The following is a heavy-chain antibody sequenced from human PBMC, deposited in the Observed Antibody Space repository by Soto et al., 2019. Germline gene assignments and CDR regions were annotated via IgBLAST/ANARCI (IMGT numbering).Heavy chain of an antibody. CDR3: AHFDSSSSIIGDNWYFDL. CDR2: IYWNDDK. Sequence: QITLKESGPTLVKPTQTLTLTCTFSGFSLSTSGVGVGWIRQPPGKALAWLVLIYWNDDKRYSPSLKSRLTITKDTSKNQVVLTMTNMDPVDTATYYCAHFDSSSSIIGDNWYFDLWGRGTLVTVSS. D-gene: IGHD6-6*01. CDR1: GFSLSTSGVG. J-gene: IGHJ2*01. V-gene: IGHV2-5*01.